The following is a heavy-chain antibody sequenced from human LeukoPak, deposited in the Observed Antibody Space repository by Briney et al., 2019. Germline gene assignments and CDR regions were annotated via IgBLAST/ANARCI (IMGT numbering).Heavy chain of an antibody. Sequence: SETLSLTCAVSGGSISSSNWWSWVRQPPGKGLEWIGEIYHSGSTNYNPSLKSRVTISVDTSKNQFSLKLSSVTAADTAVYYCAGTTVVTPAYFDYWGQGTLVTVSS. D-gene: IGHD4-23*01. CDR2: IYHSGST. V-gene: IGHV4-4*02. J-gene: IGHJ4*02. CDR3: AGTTVVTPAYFDY. CDR1: GGSISSSNW.